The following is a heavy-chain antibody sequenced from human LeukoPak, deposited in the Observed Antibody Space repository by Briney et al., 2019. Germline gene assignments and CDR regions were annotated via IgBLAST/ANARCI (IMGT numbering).Heavy chain of an antibody. Sequence: ASLKISCKGSGYSFTNYWIAWVRQMPGKGLEWMGIIYPGDSDTRYSPSFQGQVTISADKSISTAYLQWSSLKASDTAMYYCARASQWLVLRYFDLWGRGTLATVFS. CDR3: ARASQWLVLRYFDL. V-gene: IGHV5-51*01. D-gene: IGHD6-19*01. CDR2: IYPGDSDT. CDR1: GYSFTNYW. J-gene: IGHJ2*01.